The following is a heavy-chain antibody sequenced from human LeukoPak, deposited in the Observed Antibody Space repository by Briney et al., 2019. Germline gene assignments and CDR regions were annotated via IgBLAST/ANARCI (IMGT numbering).Heavy chain of an antibody. V-gene: IGHV4-59*01. Sequence: KPSETLSLTCTVSGGSISSYYWSWIRQPPGKGLEWIGYIYYSGSTNYNPSLKSRVTISVDTSKNQFSLKLSSVTAADTAVYYCARGCSSTSCYMGNWFDPWGQGTLATVSS. CDR2: IYYSGST. D-gene: IGHD2-2*02. CDR3: ARGCSSTSCYMGNWFDP. CDR1: GGSISSYY. J-gene: IGHJ5*02.